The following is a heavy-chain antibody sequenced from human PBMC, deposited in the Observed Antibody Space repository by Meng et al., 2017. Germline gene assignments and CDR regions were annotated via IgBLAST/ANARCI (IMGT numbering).Heavy chain of an antibody. J-gene: IGHJ4*02. CDR1: DYTFTGYG. D-gene: IGHD1-1*01. V-gene: IGHV1-18*01. CDR2: LGAHDGDT. Sequence: QVQPVQSGPEVKKPGASVKVSCKASDYTFTGYGVSWVRQAPGQGLEWMAWLGAHDGDTSHAPKFQGRVTVSADRPTATAYMELRSLRSDDTAVYYCARGRGTTGTYFDYWGQGTLVTVSS. CDR3: ARGRGTTGTYFDY.